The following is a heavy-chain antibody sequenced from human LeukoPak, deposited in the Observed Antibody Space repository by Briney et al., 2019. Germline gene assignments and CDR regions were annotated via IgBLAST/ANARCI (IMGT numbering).Heavy chain of an antibody. D-gene: IGHD5-18*01. CDR1: GGSFSGYY. Sequence: SETLSLTCAVYGGSFSGYYWSWIRQPPGKGLEWIGEINHSGSTNYNPSLKSRVTISVDTSKNQFSLKLSSVTAADTAVYYCATTPQRGYSYGWGTDAFDIWGQGAMVTVSS. CDR2: INHSGST. V-gene: IGHV4-34*01. J-gene: IGHJ3*02. CDR3: ATTPQRGYSYGWGTDAFDI.